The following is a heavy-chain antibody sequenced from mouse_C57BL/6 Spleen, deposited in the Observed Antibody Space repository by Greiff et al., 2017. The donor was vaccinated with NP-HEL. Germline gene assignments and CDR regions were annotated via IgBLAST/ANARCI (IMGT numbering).Heavy chain of an antibody. J-gene: IGHJ4*01. CDR1: GFSLTSYG. D-gene: IGHD2-4*01. CDR2: IWSDGST. V-gene: IGHV2-6*03. CDR3: ARGYYDYGYYYAMDY. Sequence: QVQLQQSGPGLVAPSQSLSITCTVSGFSLTSYGVHWVRQPPGKGLEWLVVIWSDGSTTYNSALKSRLSISKDNSKSQVFLKMNSLQTDDTAMYYCARGYYDYGYYYAMDYWGQGTSVTVSS.